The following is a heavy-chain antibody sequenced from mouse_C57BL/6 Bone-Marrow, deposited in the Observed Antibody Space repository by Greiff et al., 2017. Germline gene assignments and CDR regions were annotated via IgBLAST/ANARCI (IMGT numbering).Heavy chain of an antibody. CDR1: GYTFTDYY. V-gene: IGHV1-76*01. J-gene: IGHJ3*01. CDR3: ARGGGFAY. Sequence: QVQLQQSGAELVRPGASVKLSCKASGYTFTDYYINWVKQRPGQGLEWIARIYPGSGNTYYNEKFKGKATLTAEKSSRSAYMQLSSLTSEDSAVYFCARGGGFAYWGQGTLVTVSA. CDR2: IYPGSGNT.